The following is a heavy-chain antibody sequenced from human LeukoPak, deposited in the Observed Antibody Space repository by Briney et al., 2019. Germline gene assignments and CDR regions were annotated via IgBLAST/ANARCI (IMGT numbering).Heavy chain of an antibody. V-gene: IGHV3-23*01. J-gene: IGHJ4*02. CDR2: ITGSGGNT. D-gene: IGHD7-27*01. CDR3: ARAGQFDY. Sequence: SGGSLRLSCVPSVFTFRRYDTSGVPDAPGKGGEWVLTITGSGGNTFSAEPVKGRFTVSRDNSKNTLYLQMNSLRAEDKAVYYCARAGQFDYCGQGTLVTVSS. CDR1: VFTFRRYD.